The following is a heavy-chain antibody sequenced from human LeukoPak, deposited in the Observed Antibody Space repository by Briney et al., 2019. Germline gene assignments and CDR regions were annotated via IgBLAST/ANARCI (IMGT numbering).Heavy chain of an antibody. J-gene: IGHJ4*02. V-gene: IGHV3-23*01. CDR3: AKSGSTSWYLDY. CDR2: SGDNNDNT. D-gene: IGHD6-13*01. Sequence: SGDNNDNTYYADSVKGQFTISRDNSKNTLYLQMSSLRAEDVAVYYCAKSGSTSWYLDYWGQGTLVTVSS.